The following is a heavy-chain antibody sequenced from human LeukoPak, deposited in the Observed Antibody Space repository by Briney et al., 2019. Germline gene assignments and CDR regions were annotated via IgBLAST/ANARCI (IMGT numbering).Heavy chain of an antibody. V-gene: IGHV3-15*01. Sequence: GGSLRLSCAASGFTFSNAWMSWVRQAPGKGLEWVGRFKSKTDGGTIDYAAPVRGRFTISRDNSKNTLYLQMNSLRAEDTAVYYCAKDLTDYYDFWSGYYGFDYWGQGTLVTVSS. CDR3: AKDLTDYYDFWSGYYGFDY. D-gene: IGHD3-3*01. J-gene: IGHJ4*02. CDR1: GFTFSNAW. CDR2: FKSKTDGGTI.